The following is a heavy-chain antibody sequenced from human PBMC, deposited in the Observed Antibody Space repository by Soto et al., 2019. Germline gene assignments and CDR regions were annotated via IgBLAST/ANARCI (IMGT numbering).Heavy chain of an antibody. CDR2: ISGSGSST. CDR1: GFTFSISA. Sequence: TGGSLRLSCAASGFTFSISAMGWVRQAPGKGLEWVSAISGSGSSTYYADSVKGRFTISRDSSKNTLYLQMNSLRVEDTAVYFCARVFRVGARPGWLDPWGLGTIVTVYS. D-gene: IGHD6-6*01. V-gene: IGHV3-23*01. CDR3: ARVFRVGARPGWLDP. J-gene: IGHJ5*02.